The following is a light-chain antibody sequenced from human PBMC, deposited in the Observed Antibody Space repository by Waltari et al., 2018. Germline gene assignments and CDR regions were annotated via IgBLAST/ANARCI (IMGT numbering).Light chain of an antibody. CDR1: SSDVGGYNY. Sequence: QSALTQPASVSGSPGQSLTIPCTGTSSDVGGYNYVSCYQQHPATNPKLIILDVNRRPSGVSHRFSGSKSGNTASLTISGLQAEDEADYYCGSYTTRATHVFGIGTKVTVL. CDR3: GSYTTRATHV. V-gene: IGLV2-14*03. J-gene: IGLJ1*01. CDR2: DVN.